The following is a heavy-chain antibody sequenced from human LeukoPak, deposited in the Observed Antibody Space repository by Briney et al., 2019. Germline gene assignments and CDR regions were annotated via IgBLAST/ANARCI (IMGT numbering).Heavy chain of an antibody. V-gene: IGHV4-38-2*02. Sequence: TSSETLSLTCTVSGYSISSGYYWSWIRQPPGKGLEWIGEINHSGSTNYNPSLKSRVTISVDTSKNQFSLKLSSVTAADTAVYYCARGRTVNHYYGSGTLIWRRDWFDPWGQGTLVTVSS. D-gene: IGHD3-10*01. CDR1: GYSISSGYY. CDR2: INHSGST. J-gene: IGHJ5*02. CDR3: ARGRTVNHYYGSGTLIWRRDWFDP.